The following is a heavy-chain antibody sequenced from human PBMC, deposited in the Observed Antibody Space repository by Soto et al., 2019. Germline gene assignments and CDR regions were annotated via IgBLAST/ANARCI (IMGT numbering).Heavy chain of an antibody. J-gene: IGHJ4*02. CDR2: ISGSGGST. D-gene: IGHD5-12*01. CDR3: AKVSSGGYSGYASLDY. V-gene: IGHV3-23*01. CDR1: GFTFSSYA. Sequence: GGSLRLSCAASGFTFSSYAMSWVRQAPGKGLEWVSAISGSGGSTYYADSVKGRFTISRDNSKNTLYLQMNSLRAEDTAVYYCAKVSSGGYSGYASLDYWGQETLVTVSS.